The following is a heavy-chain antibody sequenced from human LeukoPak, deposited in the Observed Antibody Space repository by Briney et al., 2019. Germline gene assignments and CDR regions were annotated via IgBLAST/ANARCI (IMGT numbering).Heavy chain of an antibody. CDR1: GGSISSGGYS. V-gene: IGHV4-30-2*05. J-gene: IGHJ4*02. CDR3: ASAGGSSYY. CDR2: IYHSGST. Sequence: SQTLSLTCAVSGGSISSGGYSWSWIRQPPGKGLEWIGYIYHSGSTYYNPSLKSRVTISVDTSKNQFSLKLSSVAAADTAVYYCASAGGSSYYWGQGTLVTVSS. D-gene: IGHD2-15*01.